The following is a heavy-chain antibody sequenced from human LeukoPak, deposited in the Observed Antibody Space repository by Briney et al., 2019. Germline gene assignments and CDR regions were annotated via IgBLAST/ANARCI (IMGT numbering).Heavy chain of an antibody. CDR3: AKDLSGYSSSSAL. D-gene: IGHD6-6*01. J-gene: IGHJ4*02. CDR1: GFTFSSYA. V-gene: IGHV3-23*01. CDR2: ISGSGGST. Sequence: GGSLRLSCAASGFTFSSYAMSWVRQAPGKVLEWVSAISGSGGSTYYADSVKGRFTISRDNSKNTLYLQMNSLRAEDTAVYYCAKDLSGYSSSSALWGQGTLVTVSS.